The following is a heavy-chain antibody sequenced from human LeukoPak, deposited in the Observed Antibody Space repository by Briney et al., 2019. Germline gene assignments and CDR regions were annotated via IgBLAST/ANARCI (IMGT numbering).Heavy chain of an antibody. CDR2: IYYSGST. D-gene: IGHD2-2*01. CDR3: APIVVVPAAMPVQFDY. CDR1: GGSISSSSYY. V-gene: IGHV4-39*01. J-gene: IGHJ4*02. Sequence: SETLSLTCTVSGGSISSSSYYWGWIRQPPGKGLEWIGSIYYSGSTYYNPSLKSRVTISVDMSKNQFSLKLSSVTAADTAVYYCAPIVVVPAAMPVQFDYWGQGTLVTVSS.